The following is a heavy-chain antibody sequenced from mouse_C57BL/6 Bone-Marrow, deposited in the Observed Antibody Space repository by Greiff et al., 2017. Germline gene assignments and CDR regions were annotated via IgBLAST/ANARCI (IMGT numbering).Heavy chain of an antibody. CDR1: GYTFTSYW. CDR2: IYPGNSDT. CDR3: TRCEETYDYDGKGFAY. J-gene: IGHJ3*01. D-gene: IGHD2-4*01. V-gene: IGHV1-5*01. Sequence: EVQLQESGTVLARPGASVKMSCKTSGYTFTSYWMHWVKQRPGQGLEWIGAIYPGNSDTSYNQKFKGKAKLTAVTSASTAYMELSSLTNEDSAVYYCTRCEETYDYDGKGFAYWGQGTLVTVSA.